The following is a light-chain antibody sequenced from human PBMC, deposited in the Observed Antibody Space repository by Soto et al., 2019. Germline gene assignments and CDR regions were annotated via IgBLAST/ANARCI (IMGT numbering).Light chain of an antibody. CDR2: GAS. Sequence: EIVLTQSPGTLSLSPGERATLSCRASQSVSSSYLAWYQQKPGQAPRLLIYGASSRATGIPDRFSGSGSGTDFTLTISRLEPEDLAVYYCQPYGSSRITFGPGTKVDIK. J-gene: IGKJ3*01. CDR3: QPYGSSRIT. CDR1: QSVSSSY. V-gene: IGKV3-20*01.